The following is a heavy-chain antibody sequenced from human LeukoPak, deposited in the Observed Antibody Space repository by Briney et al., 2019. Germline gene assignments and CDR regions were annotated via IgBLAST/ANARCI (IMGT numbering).Heavy chain of an antibody. CDR3: ARDCATVHSYYYYGMDV. CDR2: ISSSSSYI. D-gene: IGHD4-11*01. J-gene: IGHJ6*02. CDR1: GFTFSSYS. V-gene: IGHV3-21*01. Sequence: PGGSLRLSCAASGFTFSSYSMNWVRQAPGKGLEWVSSISSSSSYIYYADSVKGRFTISRDNAKNSLYLQMNSLRAEDTAVYYCARDCATVHSYYYYGMDVWGQGTTVTVSS.